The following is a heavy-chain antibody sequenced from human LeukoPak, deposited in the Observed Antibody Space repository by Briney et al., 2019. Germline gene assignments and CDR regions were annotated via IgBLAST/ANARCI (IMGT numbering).Heavy chain of an antibody. D-gene: IGHD5-12*01. CDR3: ARDLALRWLDSGYPTAGFDY. CDR2: IDPNSGGT. CDR1: GYTFTGYY. Sequence: ASVKVSCKASGYTFTGYYMHWVRQAPGQALEWMGWIDPNSGGTNYAQKFQGRVTMTRDMSTSTVYMELSSLRSEDTAVYYCARDLALRWLDSGYPTAGFDYWGQGTLVTVSS. V-gene: IGHV1-2*02. J-gene: IGHJ4*02.